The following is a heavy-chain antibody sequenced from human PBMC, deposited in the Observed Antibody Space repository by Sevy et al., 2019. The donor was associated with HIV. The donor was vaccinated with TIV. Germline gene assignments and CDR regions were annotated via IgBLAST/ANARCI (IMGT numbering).Heavy chain of an antibody. D-gene: IGHD2-2*01. V-gene: IGHV1-69*13. Sequence: SVKVSCKASGGTFSSYAISWVRQAPGQGLEWMGGIIPIFGTANYAQKFQGRVTITADESTSTAYMELSSLRSEDTAVYYCARDRLTYCSSTSCSYYGMDVWGQGTTVTVSS. CDR1: GGTFSSYA. CDR2: IIPIFGTA. J-gene: IGHJ6*02. CDR3: ARDRLTYCSSTSCSYYGMDV.